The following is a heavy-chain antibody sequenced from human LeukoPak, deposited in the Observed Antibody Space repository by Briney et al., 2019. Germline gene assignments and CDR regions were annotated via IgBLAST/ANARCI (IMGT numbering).Heavy chain of an antibody. CDR3: ARSNWGSSTFDY. V-gene: IGHV3-53*01. CDR1: GFTFSSYA. D-gene: IGHD7-27*01. Sequence: GGSLSLSCAASGFTFSSYAMSWVRQAPGKGPEWVSIIYSGGNTYYADSVKGRFTISRDNSKNTLYLQMNSLRAEDTAVYYCARSNWGSSTFDYWGQGTLVTVSS. CDR2: IYSGGNT. J-gene: IGHJ4*02.